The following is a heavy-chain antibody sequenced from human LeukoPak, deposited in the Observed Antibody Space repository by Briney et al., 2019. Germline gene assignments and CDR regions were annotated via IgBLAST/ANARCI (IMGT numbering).Heavy chain of an antibody. CDR3: ASPSNNSRYAFDY. CDR1: GIAVTTNY. Sequence: GGSLRLSCAASGIAVTTNYMSWVRQAPGQGLEWVSVIYLGGGTPNADSVKGRFTISRDYSMHTLYLEMNSLRVEDTAIYYCASPSNNSRYAFDYWGQGTLVSVFS. J-gene: IGHJ4*02. V-gene: IGHV3-53*01. D-gene: IGHD3-22*01. CDR2: IYLGGGT.